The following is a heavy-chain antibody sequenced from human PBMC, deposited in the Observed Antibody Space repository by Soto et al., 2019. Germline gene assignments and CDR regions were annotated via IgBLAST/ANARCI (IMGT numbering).Heavy chain of an antibody. V-gene: IGHV4-30-2*01. CDR2: IYHSGST. Sequence: SETLSLTCAVSGGSISSGGYSWSWIRQPPGKGLEWIGYIYHSGSTYYNPSLKSRVTISVDRSKNQFSLKLSSVTAADTAVYYCARDSPRNYYDSSGYPKAFDIWGQGTMVTVSS. D-gene: IGHD3-22*01. J-gene: IGHJ3*02. CDR1: GGSISSGGYS. CDR3: ARDSPRNYYDSSGYPKAFDI.